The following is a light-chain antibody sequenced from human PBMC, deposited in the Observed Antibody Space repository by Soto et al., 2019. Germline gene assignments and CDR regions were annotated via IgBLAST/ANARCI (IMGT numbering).Light chain of an antibody. CDR3: QQHTISMYT. CDR1: QSVARD. V-gene: IGKV3-20*01. J-gene: IGKJ2*01. CDR2: RAF. Sequence: EIVLTQSPGTLSLSPGETATLSCRASQSVARDLSWYQQKPGQAPRLLISRAFIGATGIPDWFSGSGSGTDFTLTINRLEPEDSAVYYCQQHTISMYTFGQGTKLEIK.